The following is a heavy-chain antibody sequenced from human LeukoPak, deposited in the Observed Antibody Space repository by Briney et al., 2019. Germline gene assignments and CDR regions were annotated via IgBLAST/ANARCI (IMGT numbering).Heavy chain of an antibody. CDR3: ARYSSSWYPDY. V-gene: IGHV4-4*02. J-gene: IGHJ4*02. D-gene: IGHD6-13*01. Sequence: SETLSLTCAVSGGSISSSNWWSWVRQPPGKGLEWIGEIYHSGSTNYNPSLKGRVTISVDKSKNQFSLNLSSVTAADTAVYYCARYSSSWYPDYWGQGTLVTVSS. CDR1: GGSISSSNW. CDR2: IYHSGST.